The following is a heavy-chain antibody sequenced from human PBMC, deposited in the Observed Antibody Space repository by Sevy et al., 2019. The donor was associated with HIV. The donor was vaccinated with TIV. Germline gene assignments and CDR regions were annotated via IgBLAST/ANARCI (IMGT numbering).Heavy chain of an antibody. J-gene: IGHJ4*02. CDR2: IRPDGSDK. V-gene: IGHV3-7*01. CDR1: GFTFSPYW. Sequence: GGSLRLSCAASGFTFSPYWMTWVRQAPGKGLEWVDNIRPDGSDKYYVDSVKGRFTISSDNAKNSLYLQMNSLRADDTAMYYCARGVGLDCWGQGALVTVSS. CDR3: ARGVGLDC. D-gene: IGHD1-26*01.